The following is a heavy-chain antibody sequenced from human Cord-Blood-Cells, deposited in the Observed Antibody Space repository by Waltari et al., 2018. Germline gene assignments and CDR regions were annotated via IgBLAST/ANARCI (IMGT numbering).Heavy chain of an antibody. CDR2: IYYSGST. J-gene: IGHJ6*03. Sequence: QVQLQDSGPVLVPHSGTLTLTCSVSGVSIRRFYWSWIRQPPGKGMEWIVYIYYSGSTNYNPSLKSRVTISVDTSKNQFSLKLSSVTAADTAVYYCARVAAGRPGYYYMDVWGKGTTVTVSS. V-gene: IGHV4-59*01. CDR3: ARVAAGRPGYYYMDV. CDR1: GVSIRRFY. D-gene: IGHD6-19*01.